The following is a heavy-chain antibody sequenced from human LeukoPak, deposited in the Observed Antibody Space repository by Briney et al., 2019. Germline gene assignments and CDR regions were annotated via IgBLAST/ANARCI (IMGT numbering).Heavy chain of an antibody. Sequence: PSETLSLTCTVSGGSISSYYWSWIRQPPGKGLEWIGYIYYSGSTNYNPSLKSRVTISVDTSKNQFSLKLSSVTAADTAVYYCVRHGARDLAAWFDCWGQGTLVTVSS. D-gene: IGHD6-13*01. J-gene: IGHJ4*02. CDR3: VRHGARDLAAWFDC. V-gene: IGHV4-59*08. CDR1: GGSISSYY. CDR2: IYYSGST.